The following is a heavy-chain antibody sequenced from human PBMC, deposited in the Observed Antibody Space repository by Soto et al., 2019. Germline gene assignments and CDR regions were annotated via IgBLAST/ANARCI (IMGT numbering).Heavy chain of an antibody. CDR2: VSAGGSST. D-gene: IGHD2-2*01. CDR3: AKGGDSTSYGGVGEEFDY. J-gene: IGHJ4*02. V-gene: IGHV3-23*01. Sequence: GGSLRLSCAASGFTFSTCAMSWVRQAPGKGLEWVSGVSAGGSSTYFADSVKGRFTISRDNSKNTLYLQMNSLRAEDAAVYYYAKGGDSTSYGGVGEEFDYRGRRSLVPGSS. CDR1: GFTFSTCA.